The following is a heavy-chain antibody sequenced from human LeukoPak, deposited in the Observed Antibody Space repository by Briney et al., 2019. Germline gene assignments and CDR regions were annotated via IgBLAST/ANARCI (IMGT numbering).Heavy chain of an antibody. V-gene: IGHV3-30*18. J-gene: IGHJ4*02. CDR3: AKEGPYSSSWDY. Sequence: DPGGSLRLSCAASGFTFSSYGMHWVRQAPGKGLEWVAVISYDGSNKYYADSVKGRFTISRDNSKNTLYLQMNSLRAEDTAVYYCAKEGPYSSSWDYWGQGTLVTVSS. D-gene: IGHD6-13*01. CDR1: GFTFSSYG. CDR2: ISYDGSNK.